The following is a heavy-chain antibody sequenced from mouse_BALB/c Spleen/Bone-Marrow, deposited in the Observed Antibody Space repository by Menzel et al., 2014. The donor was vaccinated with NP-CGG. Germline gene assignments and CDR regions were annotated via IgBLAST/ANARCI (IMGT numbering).Heavy chain of an antibody. V-gene: IGHV14-3*02. CDR2: IDPANGNT. J-gene: IGHJ2*01. Sequence: VQLQQPGAELVKPGASVKLSCTASGFNIKDTYMHWVKQRPEQGLEWTGWIDPANGNTKYDPNFQGKATITADTSSNTAYLQLSSLTSEDTAVYYCARDYDYFFDYWGQGTTLTVSS. CDR1: GFNIKDTY. CDR3: ARDYDYFFDY. D-gene: IGHD2-4*01.